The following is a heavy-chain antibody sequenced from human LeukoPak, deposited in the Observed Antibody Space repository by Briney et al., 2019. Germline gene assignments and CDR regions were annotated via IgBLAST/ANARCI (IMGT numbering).Heavy chain of an antibody. CDR2: INHSGST. D-gene: IGHD2-15*01. Sequence: SSETLSLTCAVYGGSFSGYYWSWIRQPPGKGLEWIGEINHSGSTNYNPSFKSRVTISVDTSKNQFSLKLSSVTAADTAVYYCARVGCSGGSCYSVLAYYYYGMDVWGQGTTVTVSS. CDR3: ARVGCSGGSCYSVLAYYYYGMDV. V-gene: IGHV4-34*01. CDR1: GGSFSGYY. J-gene: IGHJ6*02.